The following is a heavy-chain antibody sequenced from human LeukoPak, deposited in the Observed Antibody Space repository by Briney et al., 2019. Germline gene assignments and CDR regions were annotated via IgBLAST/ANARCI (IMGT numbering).Heavy chain of an antibody. J-gene: IGHJ4*02. V-gene: IGHV3-23*01. D-gene: IGHD4-17*01. CDR3: ATPPTVTRNY. CDR1: GFTFSSYA. CDR2: ISGSGGRT. Sequence: GGSLRLSCAASGFTFSSYAMSWVRQAPGKGLEWVSAISGSGGRTHYADSVRGRFTISRDNSKNTLYLQMDSLRAEDTAVYYCATPPTVTRNYWGQGTLVTVSS.